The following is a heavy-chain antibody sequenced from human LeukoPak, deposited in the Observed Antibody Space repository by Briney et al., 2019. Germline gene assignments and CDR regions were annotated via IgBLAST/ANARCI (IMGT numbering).Heavy chain of an antibody. CDR2: VYYSGST. Sequence: PSETLSLTCTVSGGSISSSSYYWGWIRQPPGKGLEWIGSVYYSGSTYYNPSLKSRVTISVGTSKNQFSLKLSSVTAADTAVYYCARLAQGGDWFDPWGQGTLVTVSS. V-gene: IGHV4-39*01. D-gene: IGHD3-16*01. CDR3: ARLAQGGDWFDP. J-gene: IGHJ5*02. CDR1: GGSISSSSYY.